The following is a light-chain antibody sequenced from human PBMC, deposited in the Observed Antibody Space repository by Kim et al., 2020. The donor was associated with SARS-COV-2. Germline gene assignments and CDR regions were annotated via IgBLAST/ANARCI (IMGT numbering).Light chain of an antibody. J-gene: IGKJ2*01. CDR1: QSVSSSY. Sequence: PGERATLSCRASQSVSSSYLAWYQKKPGQAPRLLIYGASSRATGIPDRFSGSGSGTDFTLTISRLEPEDFAVYYWQQYGSSPRVYTFGQGTKLEI. CDR2: GAS. V-gene: IGKV3-20*01. CDR3: QQYGSSPRVYT.